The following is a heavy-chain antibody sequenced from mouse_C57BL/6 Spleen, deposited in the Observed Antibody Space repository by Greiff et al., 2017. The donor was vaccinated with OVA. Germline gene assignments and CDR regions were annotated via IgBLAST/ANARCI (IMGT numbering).Heavy chain of an antibody. V-gene: IGHV1-50*01. Sequence: VQLQQPGAELVKPGASVKLSCTASGYTITSYWMQWVKQRPGQGLEWIGEIDPSDSYTNYNQKFKGKATLTVDTSSSTAYMQLSSLTSENSAVYYCTVVPLDWGQGTTLTVSS. CDR2: IDPSDSYT. D-gene: IGHD1-1*01. CDR3: TVVPLD. CDR1: GYTITSYW. J-gene: IGHJ2*01.